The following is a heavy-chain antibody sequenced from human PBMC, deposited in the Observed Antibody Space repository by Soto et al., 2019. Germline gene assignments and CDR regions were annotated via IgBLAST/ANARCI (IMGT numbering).Heavy chain of an antibody. J-gene: IGHJ6*02. V-gene: IGHV3-9*01. CDR1: GFTFDDYA. CDR3: ARDSYSSGIYGMDV. D-gene: IGHD6-19*01. Sequence: GGSLRLSCAASGFTFDDYAMHWVRQAPGKGLEWVSGISWNSGSVGYADSVKGRFTISRDNAKNSLYLQMNSLRDEDTAVYYCARDSYSSGIYGMDVWGQGTTVTVSS. CDR2: ISWNSGSV.